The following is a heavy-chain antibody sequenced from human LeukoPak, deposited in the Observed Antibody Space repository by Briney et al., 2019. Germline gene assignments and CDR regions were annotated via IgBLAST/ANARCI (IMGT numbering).Heavy chain of an antibody. CDR3: AKDLRGTLSSRGPFEY. CDR1: GFTFSSYA. CDR2: ISGNGDIT. J-gene: IGHJ4*02. D-gene: IGHD1-1*01. Sequence: GGSLRLSCAASGFTFSSYAMSWVRQAPEKGLEWVSAISGNGDITYYADTVKGRFSGSRDNSKNALYLQLNSLRAEDTAVYYCAKDLRGTLSSRGPFEYWGQGTLVTVSS. V-gene: IGHV3-23*01.